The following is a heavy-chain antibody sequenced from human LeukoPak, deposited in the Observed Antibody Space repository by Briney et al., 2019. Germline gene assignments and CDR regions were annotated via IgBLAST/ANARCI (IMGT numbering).Heavy chain of an antibody. V-gene: IGHV4-34*01. CDR1: GGSFSGYY. Sequence: KPSETLSLTCAVYGGSFSGYYWNWIRQPPGKGLEWIGEINHSGSTNYNPSLKSRVTISVDTSKNQFSLKLSSVTAADTAVYYCARAPYDILTGWDAFDIWGQGTMVTVSS. J-gene: IGHJ3*02. D-gene: IGHD3-9*01. CDR2: INHSGST. CDR3: ARAPYDILTGWDAFDI.